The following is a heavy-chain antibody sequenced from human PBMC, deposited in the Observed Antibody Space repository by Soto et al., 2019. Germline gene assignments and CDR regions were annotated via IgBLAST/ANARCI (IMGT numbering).Heavy chain of an antibody. J-gene: IGHJ4*02. CDR2: ISGSGGST. V-gene: IGHV3-23*01. CDR3: GQAPYYSSSGAYFDY. CDR1: GFTFSSYA. Sequence: EVQLLESGGGLVQPGGSLRLSCAASGFTFSSYAMSWVRQAPGKGLEWVSAISGSGGSTYYADSGKGRFTISRDNSKNTMYRQMNSLRADDTAVYYCGQAPYYSSSGAYFDYWGQGTLVTVSS. D-gene: IGHD6-13*01.